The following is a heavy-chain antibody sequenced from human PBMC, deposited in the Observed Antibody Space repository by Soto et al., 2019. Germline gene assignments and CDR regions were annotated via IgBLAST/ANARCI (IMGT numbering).Heavy chain of an antibody. J-gene: IGHJ4*02. CDR2: ITYRGTT. Sequence: LTCTVSGGSINSGGSNWNWIRQRPGEGLEWIGYITYRGTTYSIPSLKSRVTMSVDTSKNQFSLKLSSVSAADTAVYYCARDSGESLRFFDYWGQGAPVTVSS. CDR3: ARDSGESLRFFDY. D-gene: IGHD3-10*01. CDR1: GGSINSGGSN. V-gene: IGHV4-31*03.